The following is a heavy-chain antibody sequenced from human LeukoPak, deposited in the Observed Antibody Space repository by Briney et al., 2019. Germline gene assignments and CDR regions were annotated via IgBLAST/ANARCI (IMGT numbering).Heavy chain of an antibody. CDR2: IYYSGST. Sequence: SETLSLTCTVSGDSISSSTYYWTWLRQPPGTGLEWIGYIYYSGSTNYNPSLKSRVTMSVDTSKNQFSLKLSSVTAADTAVYFCASAPYSSRWEHFDYWGQGALVTVSS. CDR1: GDSISSSTYY. D-gene: IGHD6-13*01. CDR3: ASAPYSSRWEHFDY. V-gene: IGHV4-61*05. J-gene: IGHJ4*02.